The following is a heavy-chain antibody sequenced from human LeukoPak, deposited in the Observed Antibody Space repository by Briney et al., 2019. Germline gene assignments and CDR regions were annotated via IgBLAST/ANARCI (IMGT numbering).Heavy chain of an antibody. V-gene: IGHV3-23*01. CDR3: ARDIYYGSGSDYYYMDV. CDR2: LSVSGVST. J-gene: IGHJ6*03. D-gene: IGHD3-10*01. Sequence: GGSLRLSCAASGFSFRSYGMGWVRQAPGKGLEWVSGLSVSGVSTYYADSVKGRFTISRDNSMNTLYLQMNILRAEDTAVYYCARDIYYGSGSDYYYMDVWGKGTTVTISS. CDR1: GFSFRSYG.